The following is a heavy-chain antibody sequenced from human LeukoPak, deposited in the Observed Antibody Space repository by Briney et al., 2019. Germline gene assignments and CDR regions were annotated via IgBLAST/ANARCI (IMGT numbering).Heavy chain of an antibody. Sequence: SETLSLTCTVSGGSISGFYWGLIRQPPGKGLEWIGSIYHSGSTYYNPSLKSRVTISVDTSKNQFSLKLSSVTAADTAVYYCARVGGSFDYWGQGTLVTVSS. J-gene: IGHJ4*02. V-gene: IGHV4-38-2*02. CDR2: IYHSGST. CDR3: ARVGGSFDY. CDR1: GGSISGFY. D-gene: IGHD1-26*01.